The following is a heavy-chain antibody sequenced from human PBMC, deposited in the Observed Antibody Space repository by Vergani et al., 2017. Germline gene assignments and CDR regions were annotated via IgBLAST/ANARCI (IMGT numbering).Heavy chain of an antibody. CDR2: FDPEDGET. CDR1: GYTLTELS. CDR3: ARSGVGGSYFGPSEDVSYYFDY. J-gene: IGHJ4*02. Sequence: QVQLVQSGAEVKKPGASVKVSCKVSGYTLTELSMHWVRQAPGKGLEWMGGFDPEDGETIYAQKFQGRVTMTEDTSTDTAYMELSSLRSEDTAVYYCARSGVGGSYFGPSEDVSYYFDYWGQGTLVTVSS. D-gene: IGHD1-26*01. V-gene: IGHV1-24*01.